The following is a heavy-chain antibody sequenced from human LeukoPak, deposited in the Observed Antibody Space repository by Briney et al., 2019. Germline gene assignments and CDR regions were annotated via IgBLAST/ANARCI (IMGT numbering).Heavy chain of an antibody. J-gene: IGHJ5*02. D-gene: IGHD3-16*02. CDR3: ARARIMITFGGVIVPNWFDP. V-gene: IGHV4-34*01. CDR2: INHSGST. CDR1: GGSFSGYY. Sequence: SSETLSLTCAVYGGSFSGYYWSWIRQPPGKGLEWIEEINHSGSTNYNPSLKSRVTISVDTSKNQFSLKLSSVTAADTAVYYCARARIMITFGGVIVPNWFDPWGQGTLVTVSS.